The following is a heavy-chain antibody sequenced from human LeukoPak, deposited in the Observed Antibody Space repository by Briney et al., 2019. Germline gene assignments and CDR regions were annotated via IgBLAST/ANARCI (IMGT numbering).Heavy chain of an antibody. D-gene: IGHD6-19*01. CDR2: IYYSGST. V-gene: IGHV4-39*01. CDR3: ARQNARPPSYSSGWYWFDP. Sequence: PSETLSLTCTVSGGSISSSDYCWGWIRQPPGKGLEWVGSIYYSGSTYFNASLKSRVTISVDTSENQFSLKLSSVTAADTAVYYCARQNARPPSYSSGWYWFDPWGQGTLVTVSS. CDR1: GGSISSSDYC. J-gene: IGHJ5*02.